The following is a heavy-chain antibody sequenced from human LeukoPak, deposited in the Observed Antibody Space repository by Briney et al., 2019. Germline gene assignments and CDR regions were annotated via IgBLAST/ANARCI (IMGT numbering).Heavy chain of an antibody. D-gene: IGHD6-13*01. V-gene: IGHV3-53*01. J-gene: IGHJ6*04. CDR3: ARNKRAAARYYYYYYGMDV. CDR1: GFTISSNY. CDR2: IYSGGST. Sequence: GGSLRLSCAASGFTISSNYMSWVRQAPGKGLEWVSVIYSGGSTYYADSVKGRFTISRDNSKNTLCLQMNGLRAEDTAVYYCARNKRAAARYYYYYYGMDVWGKGTTVTVSS.